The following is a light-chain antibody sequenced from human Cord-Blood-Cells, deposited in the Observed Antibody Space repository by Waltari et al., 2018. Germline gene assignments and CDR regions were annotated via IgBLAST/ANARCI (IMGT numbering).Light chain of an antibody. CDR2: EGS. CDR3: CSYAGSSTFVV. Sequence: QSALTQPASVSGSPGQSITISYTGTSSDVGSYNLVSWYQQHPGKAPKLMIYEGSKRPSGVSNRFSGSKSGNTASLTISGRQAEDEADYYCCSYAGSSTFVVFGGGTKLTVL. V-gene: IGLV2-23*03. CDR1: SSDVGSYNL. J-gene: IGLJ2*01.